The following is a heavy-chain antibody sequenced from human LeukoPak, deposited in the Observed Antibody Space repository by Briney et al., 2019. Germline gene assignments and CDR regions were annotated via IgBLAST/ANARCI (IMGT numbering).Heavy chain of an antibody. CDR3: ARDEQHGELSY. CDR1: GFTFSSYG. Sequence: EPGRSLRLSCAASGFTFSSYGMHWVRQAPGKGLEWVAVMSYDGSNKYYADSVKGRFTISRDNSKNTLYLQMNSLRAEDTAVYYCARDEQHGELSYWGQGTLVTVSS. V-gene: IGHV3-30*03. J-gene: IGHJ4*02. CDR2: MSYDGSNK. D-gene: IGHD3-10*01.